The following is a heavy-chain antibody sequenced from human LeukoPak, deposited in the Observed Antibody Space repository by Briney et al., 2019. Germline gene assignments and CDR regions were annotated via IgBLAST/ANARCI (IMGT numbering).Heavy chain of an antibody. V-gene: IGHV4-59*01. D-gene: IGHD5-12*01. CDR1: GGSISNYV. Sequence: SETLSLTCTVSGGSISNYVWSWIRQPPGKGLEWIGYINDSGNTKYNPSLESRVTISVDTSKNQFSLNLYSVTAADTAVYYCARSGGYSGYEVDYWGQGTLVTVSS. J-gene: IGHJ4*02. CDR3: ARSGGYSGYEVDY. CDR2: INDSGNT.